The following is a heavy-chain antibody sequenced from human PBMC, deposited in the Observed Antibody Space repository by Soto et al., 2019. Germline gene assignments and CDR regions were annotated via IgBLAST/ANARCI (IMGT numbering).Heavy chain of an antibody. J-gene: IGHJ6*02. CDR2: IYYSGST. CDR1: GGSISSYY. D-gene: IGHD3-16*01. Sequence: SETLSLTCTVSGGSISSYYWNWIRQHPGKGLEWIGYIYYSGSTNYNPSLKSRVTISVDTSKNQFSLKLSSVTAADTAVYYCARDGGTYGMDVWGQGTTVTAP. V-gene: IGHV4-59*01. CDR3: ARDGGTYGMDV.